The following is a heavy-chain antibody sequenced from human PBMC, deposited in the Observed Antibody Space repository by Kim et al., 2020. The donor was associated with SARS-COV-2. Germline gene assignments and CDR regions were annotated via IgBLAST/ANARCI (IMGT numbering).Heavy chain of an antibody. V-gene: IGHV3-11*06. Sequence: SSNRKYADSVKGRFPISRDNATNSLYLQVNSLRAEDTAVFYCVKAGGMDVWGQGTTVTVSS. CDR2: SSNR. J-gene: IGHJ6*02. CDR3: VKAGGMDV.